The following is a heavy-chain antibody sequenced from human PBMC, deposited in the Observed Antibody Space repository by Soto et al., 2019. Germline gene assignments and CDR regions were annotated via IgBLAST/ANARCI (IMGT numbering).Heavy chain of an antibody. CDR2: ISSSSSTI. J-gene: IGHJ5*02. Sequence: EVQLVESGGGLVQPGGSPRLSCAASGFTFSSYSMNWVRQAPGKGLEWVSYISSSSSTIYYADSVKGRFTISRDNAKDSLDLQMNSMRAEDTVVYYWAREGGDLNWFDPWGQVSLVTVAS. D-gene: IGHD4-17*01. V-gene: IGHV3-48*01. CDR3: AREGGDLNWFDP. CDR1: GFTFSSYS.